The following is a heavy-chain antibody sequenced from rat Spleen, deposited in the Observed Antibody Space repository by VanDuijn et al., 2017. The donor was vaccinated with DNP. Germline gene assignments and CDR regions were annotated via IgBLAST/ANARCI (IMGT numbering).Heavy chain of an antibody. D-gene: IGHD1-11*01. CDR1: GFTFSDYN. CDR2: INYDGGST. Sequence: EVQLVESGGGLVQPGRSLKVSCGASGFTFSDYNMAWVRQAPKKGLEWVATINYDGGSTFYPDSVKGRFTISRDNAENTVYLQMNSLRSEDTASYYCAKGGDYGGFDYWGQGVMVTVSS. J-gene: IGHJ2*01. V-gene: IGHV5-7*01. CDR3: AKGGDYGGFDY.